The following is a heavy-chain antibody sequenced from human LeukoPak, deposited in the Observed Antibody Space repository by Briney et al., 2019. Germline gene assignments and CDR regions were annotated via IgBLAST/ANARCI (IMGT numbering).Heavy chain of an antibody. CDR1: GGSVSSGSYY. CDR2: IYYSGST. J-gene: IGHJ4*02. Sequence: SETLSLTCTVSGGSVSSGSYYWSWIRQPPGKGLEWIGYIYYSGSTNYNPSLKSRVTISVDTSKNQFSLKLGSVTAADTAVYYCASRGNDYGDYWADYWGQGTLVTVSS. D-gene: IGHD4-17*01. CDR3: ASRGNDYGDYWADY. V-gene: IGHV4-61*01.